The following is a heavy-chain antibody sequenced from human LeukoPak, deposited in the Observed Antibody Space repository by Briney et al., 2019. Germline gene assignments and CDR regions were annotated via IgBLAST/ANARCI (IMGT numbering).Heavy chain of an antibody. CDR2: ISSSGSTI. CDR3: ARDLSSSWYDYYYGMDV. CDR1: GFTFSRFG. D-gene: IGHD6-13*01. V-gene: IGHV3-48*04. Sequence: GGSLRLSCTASGFTFSRFGMHWVRQAPGKGLEWVSHISSSGSTIYYADSVKGRFTISRDNAKNSLYLQMNSLRAEDTAVYYCARDLSSSWYDYYYGMDVWGQGTTVTVSS. J-gene: IGHJ6*02.